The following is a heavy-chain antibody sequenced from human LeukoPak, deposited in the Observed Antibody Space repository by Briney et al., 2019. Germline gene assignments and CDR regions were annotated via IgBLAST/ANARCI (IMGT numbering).Heavy chain of an antibody. CDR1: GFTFSSYS. V-gene: IGHV3-21*01. CDR3: ARERYSGSYPHYYYYGMDV. Sequence: GGSLRLSCAASGFTFSSYSMNWVRQAPGKGLEWVSSISSSSSYIYYADSVKGRFTISRDNAKNSLYLQMNSLRAEDTAVYYCARERYSGSYPHYYYYGMDVWGQGTTVTVSS. CDR2: ISSSSSYI. D-gene: IGHD1-26*01. J-gene: IGHJ6*02.